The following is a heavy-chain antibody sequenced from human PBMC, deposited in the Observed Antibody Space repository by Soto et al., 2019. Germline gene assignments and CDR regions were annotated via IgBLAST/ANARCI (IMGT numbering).Heavy chain of an antibody. D-gene: IGHD2-2*02. CDR2: VYHSGST. CDR3: AIGYMDWFDP. CDR1: GDSTSYYY. J-gene: IGHJ5*02. Sequence: SETLSLTCTVSGDSTSYYYWSWIRVAPGKGLEWIGSVYHSGSTNYNPSLKSRVTILRDSSKAQFSLKLNSATAADTAVYYCAIGYMDWFDPWGQGTLVTVAS. V-gene: IGHV4-59*08.